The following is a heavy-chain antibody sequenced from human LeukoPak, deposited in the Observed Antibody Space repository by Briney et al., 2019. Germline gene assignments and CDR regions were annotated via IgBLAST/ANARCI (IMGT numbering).Heavy chain of an antibody. Sequence: SETLSLTCTVSGGSISSYYWSWIRQPPGKGLEWIGYIYYSGSTNYNPSLKSRVTISADTSKNQFSLKLSSVTAADTAVYYCARAPGIAAAGWYFDLWGRGTLVTVSS. CDR2: IYYSGST. CDR1: GGSISSYY. J-gene: IGHJ2*01. D-gene: IGHD6-13*01. V-gene: IGHV4-59*08. CDR3: ARAPGIAAAGWYFDL.